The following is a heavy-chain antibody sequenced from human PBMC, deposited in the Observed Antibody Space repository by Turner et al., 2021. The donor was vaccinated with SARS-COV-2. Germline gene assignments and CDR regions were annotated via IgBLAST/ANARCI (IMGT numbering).Heavy chain of an antibody. CDR1: GFTFSSYG. J-gene: IGHJ4*02. Sequence: QVQLVESGGGVVQPGRSLGLSCAASGFTFSSYGMHWVRQAPGKGLEWVAVISYDGSNKYYADSVKGRFTISRDNSKNTLYLQMNSLRAEDAAIYYCAVTMIAIFHYWGQGTLVTVSS. D-gene: IGHD3-22*01. CDR3: AVTMIAIFHY. V-gene: IGHV3-30*03. CDR2: ISYDGSNK.